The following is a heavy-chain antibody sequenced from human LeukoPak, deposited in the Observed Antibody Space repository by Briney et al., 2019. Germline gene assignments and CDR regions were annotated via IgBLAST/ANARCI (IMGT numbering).Heavy chain of an antibody. Sequence: SETLSLTCTVSGGPISSSSYYWHWIRQPPGKGLEWIGTIYYSGSTHYNPSLKSRITISVDMSKNQFSLKLSSMTAADTAVYYCANPAGRALYYFDYWGQGTLVTVSS. CDR3: ANPAGRALYYFDY. J-gene: IGHJ4*02. CDR2: IYYSGST. CDR1: GGPISSSSYY. D-gene: IGHD2/OR15-2a*01. V-gene: IGHV4-39*01.